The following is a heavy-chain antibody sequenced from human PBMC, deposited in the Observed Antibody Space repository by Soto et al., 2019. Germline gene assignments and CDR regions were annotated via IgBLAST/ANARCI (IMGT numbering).Heavy chain of an antibody. J-gene: IGHJ6*02. Sequence: EVQLVDSGGGLLQPGGSLRLSCEASGFTFRNYDMHWVRQGTGKGLEWVSGISAAGDPDYADSVEGRFTISRENAQNSFFLKMNSLRVGDTAVYYCARPDRDFYGLDVWGQGTTVIVSS. V-gene: IGHV3-13*05. CDR3: ARPDRDFYGLDV. CDR1: GFTFRNYD. CDR2: ISAAGDP.